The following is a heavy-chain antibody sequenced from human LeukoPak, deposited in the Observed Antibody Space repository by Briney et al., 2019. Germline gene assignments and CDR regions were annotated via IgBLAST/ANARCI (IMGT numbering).Heavy chain of an antibody. CDR3: TKRVKYGGTWDHFAD. CDR2: VNADGGNT. V-gene: IGHV3-23*01. Sequence: GGSLSLSCAASGFTFDNYRMSWVRQAPGKGLEWVSTVNADGGNTYYADSVKGRFTISRDNSKSTPILQMNSLRVEDTALYYCTKRVKYGGTWDHFADWGQGTLVTVSS. J-gene: IGHJ4*02. D-gene: IGHD1-26*01. CDR1: GFTFDNYR.